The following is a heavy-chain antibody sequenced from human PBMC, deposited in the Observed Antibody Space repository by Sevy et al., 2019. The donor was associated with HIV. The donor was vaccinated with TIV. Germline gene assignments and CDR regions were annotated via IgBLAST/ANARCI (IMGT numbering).Heavy chain of an antibody. J-gene: IGHJ4*02. CDR2: ILYSGNT. V-gene: IGHV4-59*01. CDR1: GDSIRSYS. D-gene: IGHD2-15*01. Sequence: SETLSLTCTVTGDSIRSYSWSWIRQPPGKGLEWIGSILYSGNTIYNPSLKSRVTMSLDTSKNHFSLRLTPVAAADTAFYFCASRYCSGGHCYPDPFDYWGQGTLVTVSS. CDR3: ASRYCSGGHCYPDPFDY.